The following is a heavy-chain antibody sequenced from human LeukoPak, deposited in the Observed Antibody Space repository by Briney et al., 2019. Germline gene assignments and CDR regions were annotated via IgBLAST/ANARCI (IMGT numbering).Heavy chain of an antibody. CDR3: ARGGGEYSSSSPFDY. J-gene: IGHJ4*02. Sequence: SVKVACKASGDTFSSYTINWVRQAPGQGLEWMGGIIPILGTANYAQKFQGRVTITADESTRTAYMALSSLRSEDTAVYYCARGGGEYSSSSPFDYWGQGTLVTVSS. CDR2: IIPILGTA. D-gene: IGHD6-6*01. V-gene: IGHV1-69*16. CDR1: GDTFSSYT.